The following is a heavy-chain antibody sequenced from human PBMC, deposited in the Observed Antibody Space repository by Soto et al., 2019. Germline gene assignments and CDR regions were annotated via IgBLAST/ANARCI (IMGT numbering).Heavy chain of an antibody. Sequence: QLQLQESGPGLVKPSETLSLTCTVSGGSISSSSYYWGWIRQPPGKGLEWIGSIYYSGSTYYNPSLKSRVTISVDTSKNQFSLKLSSVTAADTAVYYCARLGQSYGYKGPFDYWGQGTLVTVSS. J-gene: IGHJ4*02. CDR3: ARLGQSYGYKGPFDY. D-gene: IGHD5-18*01. CDR1: GGSISSSSYY. CDR2: IYYSGST. V-gene: IGHV4-39*01.